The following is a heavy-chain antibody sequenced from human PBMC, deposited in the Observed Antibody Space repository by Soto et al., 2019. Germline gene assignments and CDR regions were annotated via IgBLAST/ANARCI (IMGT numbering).Heavy chain of an antibody. CDR1: GYTFTSFG. CDR2: INTYNGDT. J-gene: IGHJ4*02. V-gene: IGHV1-18*01. D-gene: IGHD3-10*01. Sequence: QVQLVQSGAEVKKPGASVKVSCKASGYTFTSFGISWVRQAPGQGLEWMGWINTYNGDTNYAQKLQGRVTMTTDTSTSTAYMELRSLRSDDTAVYYCARVNYGRMVGGYWGQGTLVTVSS. CDR3: ARVNYGRMVGGY.